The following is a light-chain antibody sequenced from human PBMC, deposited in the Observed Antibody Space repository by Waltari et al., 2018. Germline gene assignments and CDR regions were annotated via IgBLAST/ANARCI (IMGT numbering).Light chain of an antibody. V-gene: IGLV4-69*01. CDR1: SGHSSNV. CDR3: QTGGHGTWV. Sequence: QLVLTQSPSASASLGASVKLTCTLSSGHSSNVIAWLQQQPEKGPRFLMKVNRDGSHRKGDELPDRFSGSSSGAERYLSISSLQSEDEADYFCQTGGHGTWVFGGGTKLTVL. CDR2: VNRDGSH. J-gene: IGLJ3*02.